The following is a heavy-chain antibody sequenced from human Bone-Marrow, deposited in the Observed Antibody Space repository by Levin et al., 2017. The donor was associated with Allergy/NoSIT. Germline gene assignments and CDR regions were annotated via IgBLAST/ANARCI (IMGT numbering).Heavy chain of an antibody. Sequence: PSETLSLTCTVSGGSISDNYHYWGWIRQPPGKGLEWIGSIYYSGNINYNPSLTSRVTLSVDTARNQFSLTLKSVTAADTAVYYCARDGDQVARGIPIPTFHYWGQGALVTVSS. D-gene: IGHD3-10*01. CDR3: ARDGDQVARGIPIPTFHY. CDR1: GGSISDNYHY. CDR2: IYYSGNI. J-gene: IGHJ4*02. V-gene: IGHV4-39*07.